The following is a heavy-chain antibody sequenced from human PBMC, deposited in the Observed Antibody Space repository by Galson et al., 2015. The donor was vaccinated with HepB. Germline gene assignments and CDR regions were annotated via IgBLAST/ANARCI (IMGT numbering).Heavy chain of an antibody. Sequence: SVKVSCKASGYTFTSYGISWVRQAPGQGLEWMGWISAYNGNTNYAQKLQGRVTITTDTSTSTAYMELRSLRSDDTAVYYCASGRYFDWGPGFDYWGQGTLVTVSS. CDR2: ISAYNGNT. CDR3: ASGRYFDWGPGFDY. D-gene: IGHD3-9*01. CDR1: GYTFTSYG. V-gene: IGHV1-18*04. J-gene: IGHJ4*02.